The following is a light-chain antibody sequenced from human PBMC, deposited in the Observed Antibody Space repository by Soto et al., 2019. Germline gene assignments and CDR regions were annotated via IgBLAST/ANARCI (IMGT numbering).Light chain of an antibody. Sequence: EIVLTHSPATLSSFPGDIVTLSCRASQYINTRLAWYQHRPGQAPRLLIYQTSIRAAGIPARFSASGSGADFTLTISSLQPDDFATYYCQQYNSYSWTFGQGTKVDIK. V-gene: IGKV3D-15*01. CDR3: QQYNSYSWT. CDR2: QTS. CDR1: QYINTR. J-gene: IGKJ1*01.